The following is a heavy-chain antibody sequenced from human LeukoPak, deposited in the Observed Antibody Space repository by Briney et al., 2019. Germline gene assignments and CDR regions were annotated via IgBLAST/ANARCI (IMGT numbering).Heavy chain of an antibody. CDR2: IYSGGST. D-gene: IGHD2-2*02. J-gene: IGHJ4*02. Sequence: GGSLRLSCAASGFTVSSNYMSWVRQAPGKGLEWVSVIYSGGSTYYADSVKGRFTISRDNSKNTLYLQMNSLRAEDTAVYYCARGARYQLLYADYWGQGTLVTVSS. CDR3: ARGARYQLLYADY. CDR1: GFTVSSNY. V-gene: IGHV3-53*01.